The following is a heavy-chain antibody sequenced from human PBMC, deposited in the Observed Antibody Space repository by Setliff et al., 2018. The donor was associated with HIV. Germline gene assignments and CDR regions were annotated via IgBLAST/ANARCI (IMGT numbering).Heavy chain of an antibody. J-gene: IGHJ6*03. V-gene: IGHV4-59*11. CDR2: IYYSGRT. CDR3: ARDGPLEGSYRYYYYYMDV. D-gene: IGHD3-10*01. Sequence: SETLSLTCTVSAASIRSHYWSWIRQSPGKGLEWIGYIYYSGRTYYNPSLKSRVTISVDTSEIQFSLKLSSVTAADTAVYYCARDGPLEGSYRYYYYYMDVWGKGTTVTVS. CDR1: AASIRSHY.